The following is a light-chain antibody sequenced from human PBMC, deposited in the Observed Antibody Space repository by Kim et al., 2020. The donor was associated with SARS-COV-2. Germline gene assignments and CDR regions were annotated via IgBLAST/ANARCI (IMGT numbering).Light chain of an antibody. CDR2: AAS. CDR3: QQYKSYPLT. CDR1: QGISNH. V-gene: IGKV1-16*02. Sequence: AAIGNRITITCRASQGISNHLAWLQQKPGKAPNTLIYAASNLQSGVPSKFSGSGSGTDYTLTSSSLQPEDFATYYCQQYKSYPLTFGGGTKVDIK. J-gene: IGKJ4*01.